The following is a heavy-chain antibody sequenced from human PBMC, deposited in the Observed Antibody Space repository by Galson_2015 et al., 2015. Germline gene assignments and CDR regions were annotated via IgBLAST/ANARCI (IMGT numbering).Heavy chain of an antibody. V-gene: IGHV5-51*01. J-gene: IGHJ5*02. CDR2: INPDDSDT. D-gene: IGHD5-12*01. CDR3: ARSSVATTGWFDP. CDR1: GYSFNTYW. Sequence: QSGAEVKKPGESLKISCKGFGYSFNTYWIGWVRQMPGKGLEWMGIINPDDSDTRYSPSFQGQVTISADKSISTAYLQWSSLKASDTAIYYCARSSVATTGWFDPWGQGTLVTVSS.